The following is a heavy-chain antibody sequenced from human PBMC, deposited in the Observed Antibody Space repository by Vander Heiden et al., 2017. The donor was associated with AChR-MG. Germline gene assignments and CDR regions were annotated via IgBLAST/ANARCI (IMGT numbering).Heavy chain of an antibody. D-gene: IGHD3-10*01. V-gene: IGHV1-18*01. Sequence: QVQLVQSGAEVKKPGASVKVSCKASGYTFTSYGISRVRQAPGQGLEWMGWISAYNGNTNYAQKLQGRVTMTTDTSTSTAYMELRSLRADDTAVYYCARGGVILDFPYYYGMDVWGQGTTVTVSS. CDR2: ISAYNGNT. J-gene: IGHJ6*02. CDR3: ARGGVILDFPYYYGMDV. CDR1: GYTFTSYG.